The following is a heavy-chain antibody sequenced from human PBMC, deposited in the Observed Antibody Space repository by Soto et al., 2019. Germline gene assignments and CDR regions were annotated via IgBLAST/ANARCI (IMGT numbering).Heavy chain of an antibody. CDR2: ISSSSSTI. Sequence: GGSLRLSCAASGFTFSSYSMNWVRQAPGKGLEWVSYISSSSSTIYYADSVKGRFTISRDNAKNSLYLQMNSLRDEDTAVYYCARDLKHYYDSSGYPRMGPRQTYYFDYWGQGTLVTVSS. V-gene: IGHV3-48*02. CDR1: GFTFSSYS. CDR3: ARDLKHYYDSSGYPRMGPRQTYYFDY. D-gene: IGHD3-22*01. J-gene: IGHJ4*02.